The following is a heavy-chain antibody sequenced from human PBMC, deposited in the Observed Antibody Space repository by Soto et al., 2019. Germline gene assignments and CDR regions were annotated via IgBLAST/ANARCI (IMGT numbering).Heavy chain of an antibody. D-gene: IGHD4-17*01. J-gene: IGHJ4*02. V-gene: IGHV4-39*01. Sequence: SETLSLTCTVSGGSINSSNYYWGWIPQPPGKGLEWIGSFYYSGSTYYNPSLKSRVTISVDTSKNQFSLKLSSVTAADTAVYYCARHHDFGDYVDYWGQGTLVTVSS. CDR1: GGSINSSNYY. CDR2: FYYSGST. CDR3: ARHHDFGDYVDY.